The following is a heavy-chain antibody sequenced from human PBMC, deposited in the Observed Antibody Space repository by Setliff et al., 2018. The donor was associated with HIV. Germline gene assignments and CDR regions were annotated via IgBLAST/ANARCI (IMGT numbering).Heavy chain of an antibody. CDR3: AAFFVTPLMTQDF. CDR1: GYSISSGYY. V-gene: IGHV4-38-2*02. D-gene: IGHD4-17*01. Sequence: SETLSLTCTVSGYSISSGYYWGWIRQSPGKGLEWIAEVHHTGYLNYNPSLKSRVTISRDPSTKQFSLKMTSMTAADTAVYYCAAFFVTPLMTQDFWGQGTLVTVSS. CDR2: VHHTGYL. J-gene: IGHJ4*02.